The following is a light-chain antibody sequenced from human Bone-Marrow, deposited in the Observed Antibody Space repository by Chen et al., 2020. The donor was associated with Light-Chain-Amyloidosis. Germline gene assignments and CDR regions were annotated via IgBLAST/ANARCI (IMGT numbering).Light chain of an antibody. Sequence: SYELTQPPSVSVSPGQTAGITCSGDDFPRKYAYWYLQKPGQAPGLVIHSDTERPSGISERFSGSSSGTTATWTISGVQAEDEADYHCQSADSSGTYEVIFGGGTKLTVL. V-gene: IGLV3-25*03. CDR2: SDT. J-gene: IGLJ2*01. CDR1: DFPRKY. CDR3: QSADSSGTYEVI.